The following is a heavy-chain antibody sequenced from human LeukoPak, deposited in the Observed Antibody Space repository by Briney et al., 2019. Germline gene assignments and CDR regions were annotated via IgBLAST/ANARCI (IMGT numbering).Heavy chain of an antibody. CDR2: IYYSGST. CDR1: GGSISSYY. V-gene: IGHV4-59*01. D-gene: IGHD6-13*01. CDR3: ARLAAAGGFDC. J-gene: IGHJ4*02. Sequence: SETLSLTCTVSGGSISSYYWSWIRQPPGKGLEWIGYIYYSGSTNYNPSLKSRVTISVDTSKNQLSLQLSSVTAADTAVYYCARLAAAGGFDCWGQGTLVTVSS.